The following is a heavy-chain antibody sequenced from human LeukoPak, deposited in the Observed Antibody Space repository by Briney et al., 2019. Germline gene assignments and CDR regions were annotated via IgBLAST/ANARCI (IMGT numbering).Heavy chain of an antibody. CDR2: IYYSGST. CDR3: ARRMERRVNWFDP. CDR1: GFTFSSYD. D-gene: IGHD1-1*01. Sequence: PGGSLRLSCAASGFTFSSYDMSWVRQAPGKGLEWIGSIYYSGSTYYNPSLKSRVTISVDTSKNQFSLKLSSVTAADTAVYYCARRMERRVNWFDPWGQGTLVTVSS. V-gene: IGHV4-39*01. J-gene: IGHJ5*02.